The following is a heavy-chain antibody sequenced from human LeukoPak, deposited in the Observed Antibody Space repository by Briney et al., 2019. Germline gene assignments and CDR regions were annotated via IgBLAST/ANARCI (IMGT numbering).Heavy chain of an antibody. CDR2: ISAYNGNT. CDR1: GYTFTSYG. Sequence: GASVKVSCKASGYTFTSYGFSWVRQAPGQGLEWMGWISAYNGNTKYAQKLQGRVTMTTDTSTSTSYMELRSLRFDDTAVYYCARDSYDSSGNYLGYWGQGTLVTVSS. D-gene: IGHD3-22*01. CDR3: ARDSYDSSGNYLGY. V-gene: IGHV1-18*01. J-gene: IGHJ4*02.